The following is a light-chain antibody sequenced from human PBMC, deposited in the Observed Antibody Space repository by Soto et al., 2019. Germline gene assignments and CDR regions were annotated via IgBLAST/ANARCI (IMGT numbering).Light chain of an antibody. CDR1: QSVNSSY. Sequence: TVLTQSPGTLSLSPGERATLSCRASQSVNSSYLAWYQQKPGQAPRLLIYDASNRATGIPARFSGSGSGTDFTLTISSLEPEDFAVYYCQQYGSSPITFGQGTRLEIK. CDR2: DAS. CDR3: QQYGSSPIT. J-gene: IGKJ5*01. V-gene: IGKV3-20*01.